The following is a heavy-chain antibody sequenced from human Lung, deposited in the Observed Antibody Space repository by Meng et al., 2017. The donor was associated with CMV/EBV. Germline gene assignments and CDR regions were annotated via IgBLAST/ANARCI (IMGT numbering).Heavy chain of an antibody. D-gene: IGHD3-10*01. CDR1: GGSISSYY. Sequence: GTLRLSCTVSGGSISSYYWSWIRQPPGKGLEWIGYIYYSGSTNYNPSLKSRVTISVDTSKNQFSLKLSSVTAADTAVYYCASGKYYYGSGSYYNYYYYGMDVWGQGTTVTVSS. CDR3: ASGKYYYGSGSYYNYYYYGMDV. J-gene: IGHJ6*02. V-gene: IGHV4-59*01. CDR2: IYYSGST.